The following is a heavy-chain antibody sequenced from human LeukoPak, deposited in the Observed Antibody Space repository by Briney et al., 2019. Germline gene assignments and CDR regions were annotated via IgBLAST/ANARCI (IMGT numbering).Heavy chain of an antibody. CDR3: ARGPHYDRAFDI. Sequence: GGSLRLSCAASGFTFSSYAMHWVRQAPGKGLEWVAVISYDGSNKYYADSVKGRFTISRDNSKNTLYLQMNSLRAEDTAVYYCARGPHYDRAFDIWGQGTMVTVSS. V-gene: IGHV3-30-3*01. D-gene: IGHD3-22*01. CDR2: ISYDGSNK. J-gene: IGHJ3*02. CDR1: GFTFSSYA.